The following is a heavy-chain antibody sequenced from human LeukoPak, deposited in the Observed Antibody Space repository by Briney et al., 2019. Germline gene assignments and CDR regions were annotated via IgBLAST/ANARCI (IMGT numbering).Heavy chain of an antibody. V-gene: IGHV3-7*01. D-gene: IGHD1-26*01. CDR3: ARDKIVGATHFDF. CDR1: GFTFDDYA. J-gene: IGHJ4*02. Sequence: GGSLRLSCATSGFTFDDYAMHWVRQAPGKGLEWVANIKQDGSEKYYVDSVKGRFTISRDNAQNSLYLQMNSLTAEDTAVYYCARDKIVGATHFDFWGQGTLVTVSS. CDR2: IKQDGSEK.